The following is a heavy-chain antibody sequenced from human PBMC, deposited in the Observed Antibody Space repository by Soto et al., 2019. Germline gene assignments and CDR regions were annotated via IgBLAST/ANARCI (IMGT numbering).Heavy chain of an antibody. V-gene: IGHV3-11*06. D-gene: IGHD5-12*01. CDR1: GFTFSDYY. Sequence: GGSLRLSCAASGFTFSDYYMSWIRQAPGKGLEWVSYISSSSTYTNYADSVKGRFTISRDNAKNSLYLQMNSLRAEDTALYYCARDSHGYSGYELYNYWGQGTLVTVSS. J-gene: IGHJ4*02. CDR3: ARDSHGYSGYELYNY. CDR2: ISSSSTYT.